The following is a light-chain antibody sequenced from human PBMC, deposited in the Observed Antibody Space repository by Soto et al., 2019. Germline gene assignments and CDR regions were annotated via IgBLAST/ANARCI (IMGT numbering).Light chain of an antibody. J-gene: IGLJ3*02. V-gene: IGLV2-14*01. CDR1: SSDIGAYNS. CDR3: SSYTQFSTVV. CDR2: EVS. Sequence: QSALTQPASVSGSLGQSITVSCTGTSSDIGAYNSVSWYRQHPGKAPKLVIYEVSNRPSGISSRFSGSKSGNTASLTISGLQAEDEADYYCSSYTQFSTVVFGGGTKLTVL.